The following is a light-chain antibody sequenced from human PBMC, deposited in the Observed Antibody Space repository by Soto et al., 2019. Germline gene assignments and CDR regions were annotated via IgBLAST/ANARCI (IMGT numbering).Light chain of an antibody. CDR1: QSVSANY. V-gene: IGKV3D-20*02. J-gene: IGKJ2*01. CDR2: DAS. Sequence: ESVLTQSPGTLSVSPGETVTLSCRASQSVSANYLAWYQHKPGQAPRLLIYDASSRAAGTPDRFSGSGSGTDFSLTIRRLEPEDFAVYYCQQYNNWPYTFGQGTKLEIK. CDR3: QQYNNWPYT.